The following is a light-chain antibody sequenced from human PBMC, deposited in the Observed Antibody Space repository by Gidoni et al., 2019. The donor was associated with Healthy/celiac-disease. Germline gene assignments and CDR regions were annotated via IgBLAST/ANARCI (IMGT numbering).Light chain of an antibody. Sequence: DIQLTQSPSFLSASVGDRVTITCRASQGISSYLAWYQQKPGKAPKLLIYAASTLQSGVPSRFSGSGSGTEFTLTISSLQPEDFATYYCQRWTFGQGTKVEIK. V-gene: IGKV1-9*01. CDR1: QGISSY. CDR2: AAS. J-gene: IGKJ1*01. CDR3: QRWT.